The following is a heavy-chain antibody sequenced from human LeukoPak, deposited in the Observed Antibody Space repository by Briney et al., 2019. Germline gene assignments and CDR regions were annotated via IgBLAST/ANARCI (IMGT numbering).Heavy chain of an antibody. CDR1: GFTFSSYA. J-gene: IGHJ4*02. CDR3: AKDLAQYYYDSSSCLYY. D-gene: IGHD3-22*01. CDR2: ISGSGGST. Sequence: PGGSLRLSCAASGFTFSSYAMSWVRQAPGKGLEWVSAISGSGGSTYYADSVKGRFTISRDNSKNTLYLQMNSLRAEDTAVYYCAKDLAQYYYDSSSCLYYWGQGTLVTVSS. V-gene: IGHV3-23*01.